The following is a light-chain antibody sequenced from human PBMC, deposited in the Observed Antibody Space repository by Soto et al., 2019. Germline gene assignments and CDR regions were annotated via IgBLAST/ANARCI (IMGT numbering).Light chain of an antibody. CDR1: QDVGRW. J-gene: IGKJ5*01. CDR2: ATS. V-gene: IGKV1D-12*01. Sequence: DIQMTQSPSSLSASVGDTVSITCRSSQDVGRWLSWYQQKPGKAPKILIFATSTLQSGVPSRFSGSGSGTDFTLTITSLQSEDFATYYCQQARSFPVTVGQGTRLEI. CDR3: QQARSFPVT.